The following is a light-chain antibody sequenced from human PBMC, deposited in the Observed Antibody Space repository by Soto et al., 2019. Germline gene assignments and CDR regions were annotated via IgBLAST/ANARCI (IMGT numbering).Light chain of an antibody. J-gene: IGKJ1*01. CDR2: GAS. Sequence: EIVMTQSPATLSVSPGERATLSCRASQSVSSNLAWYQQKPGQAPRLLIYGASTRATGIPARFSGSGSGTECTITISSLQYEDFAVYYCQQYNNWPPWTFGQGTKVEIK. CDR1: QSVSSN. V-gene: IGKV3-15*01. CDR3: QQYNNWPPWT.